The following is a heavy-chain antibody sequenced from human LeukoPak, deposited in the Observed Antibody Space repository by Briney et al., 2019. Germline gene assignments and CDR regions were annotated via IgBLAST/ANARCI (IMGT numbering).Heavy chain of an antibody. J-gene: IGHJ5*02. D-gene: IGHD3-22*01. CDR2: FDPVDGET. Sequence: GASVKVSCKVSGYTLTELSMHWVRQAPGKGLEWMGGFDPVDGETIYAQKFQGRVTMTEDTSTDTAYMELSSLRSEDTAVYYCATYYYDSSGYYPCWFDPWGQGTLVTVSS. CDR1: GYTLTELS. CDR3: ATYYYDSSGYYPCWFDP. V-gene: IGHV1-24*01.